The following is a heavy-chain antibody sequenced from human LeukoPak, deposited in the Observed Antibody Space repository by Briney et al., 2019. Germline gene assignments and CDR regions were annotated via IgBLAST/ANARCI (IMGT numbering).Heavy chain of an antibody. Sequence: SQTLSLTCTVSGGSISSGSYYWSWIRQPAGKGLEWIGRIYTSGSTNYNPSLKSRVTISVDTSKNQFSLKLSSVTAADTAVYYCARHGSIYRDVDTAMVDYWGQGTLVTVSS. V-gene: IGHV4-61*02. D-gene: IGHD5-18*01. J-gene: IGHJ4*02. CDR1: GGSISSGSYY. CDR3: ARHGSIYRDVDTAMVDY. CDR2: IYTSGST.